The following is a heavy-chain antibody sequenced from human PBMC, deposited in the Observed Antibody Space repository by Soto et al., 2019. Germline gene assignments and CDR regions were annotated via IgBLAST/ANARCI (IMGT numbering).Heavy chain of an antibody. CDR2: IGPSGSGT. V-gene: IGHV3-74*01. CDR1: GFTFSSHW. D-gene: IGHD1-1*01. J-gene: IGHJ4*02. Sequence: VGSLRLSCAASGFTFSSHWMHWVRQAPGKGLVWVSHIGPSGSGTRDADSVQVRFTISRDNARNTLYLQMNSLRDEDTAVYYCTRDNNWSYDYWGQGILVTVSS. CDR3: TRDNNWSYDY.